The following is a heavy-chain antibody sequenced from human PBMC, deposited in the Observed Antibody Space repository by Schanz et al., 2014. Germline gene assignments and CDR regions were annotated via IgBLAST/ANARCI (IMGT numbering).Heavy chain of an antibody. Sequence: QVRLVESGGGLVQPGRSLRLSCAASGFTFNTYGMHWARQAPGKGLEWVAVIWDDGSYKYYADSVKGRLTISRDNSKNTVYLHMNNLRAEDAAVYYCARDDAWAFDYWGHGTLVTVSS. CDR3: ARDDAWAFDY. D-gene: IGHD7-27*01. CDR1: GFTFNTYG. J-gene: IGHJ4*01. V-gene: IGHV3-33*01. CDR2: IWDDGSYK.